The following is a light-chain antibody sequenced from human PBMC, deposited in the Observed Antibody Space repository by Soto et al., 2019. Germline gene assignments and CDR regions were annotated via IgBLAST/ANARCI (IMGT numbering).Light chain of an antibody. Sequence: EIVLTQSPGTLSLSPGERATLSCRASESVSSSYLAWYQQRPGQSPSLLIYDASSRATGIPDRFSGSGSGTDFTLTISRLEPEDFEVYYCQQYGRSPYTFGQGTKLEIK. V-gene: IGKV3-20*01. CDR3: QQYGRSPYT. CDR2: DAS. J-gene: IGKJ2*01. CDR1: ESVSSSY.